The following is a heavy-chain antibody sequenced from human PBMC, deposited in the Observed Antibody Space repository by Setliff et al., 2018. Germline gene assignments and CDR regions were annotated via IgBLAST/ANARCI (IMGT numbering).Heavy chain of an antibody. J-gene: IGHJ6*03. V-gene: IGHV4-4*07. Sequence: SETLSLTCTVSGGSISSYYWSWIREPAGKGLEWIGHIYIGGSANYNPSLKSRVTMSIDTSKNQFSLKLNSVTAADMAVYYCAREQWLDPPGYYYMDVWAKGTTVTVSS. CDR3: AREQWLDPPGYYYMDV. D-gene: IGHD6-19*01. CDR1: GGSISSYY. CDR2: IYIGGSA.